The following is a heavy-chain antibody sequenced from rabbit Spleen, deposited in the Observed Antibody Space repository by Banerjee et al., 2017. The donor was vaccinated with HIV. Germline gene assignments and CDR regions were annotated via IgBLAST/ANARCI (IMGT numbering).Heavy chain of an antibody. V-gene: IGHV1S40*01. J-gene: IGHJ6*01. CDR1: GFSFNSGYD. Sequence: QSLEESRGGLVKPGASLTLTYKASGFSFNSGYDMCWVRQAPGKGLEWIACVYAGSSGSTYSATWAKGRFTISKTSSTTVTLQMTSLTAADTATYFCARDTGTSFSTYGMDLLCPGPLVTVS. D-gene: IGHD8-1*01. CDR3: ARDTGTSFSTYGMDL. CDR2: VYAGSSGST.